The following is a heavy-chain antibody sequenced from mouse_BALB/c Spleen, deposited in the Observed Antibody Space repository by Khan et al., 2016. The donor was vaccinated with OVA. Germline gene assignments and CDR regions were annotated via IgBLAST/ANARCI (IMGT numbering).Heavy chain of an antibody. CDR3: ARATYFSYVIDN. D-gene: IGHD2-10*01. CDR2: INTYTGEP. CDR1: GHTFTKYG. J-gene: IGHJ4*01. Sequence: QIQLVQSGPELKKPGETVKISCKASGHTFTKYGMNWVKQAPGKGLKWMGWINTYTGEPTYADDFNGRFAFSLETSASTAYLQINNLKNEDTATYFCARATYFSYVIDNWGQGTSVTVSS. V-gene: IGHV9-3-1*01.